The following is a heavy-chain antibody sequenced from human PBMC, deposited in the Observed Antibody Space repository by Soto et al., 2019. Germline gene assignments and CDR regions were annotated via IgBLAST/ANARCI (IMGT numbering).Heavy chain of an antibody. J-gene: IGHJ4*02. D-gene: IGHD6-19*01. CDR3: ARAVAVAADFDY. V-gene: IGHV1-3*05. CDR2: INAGNGNT. CDR1: GYTFTGYA. Sequence: QVQLVQSGAEEKKPGASVKVSCKASGYTFTGYAMHWVRQAPGQRLEWMGWINAGNGNTKYSQKCQGRGTITRDTSASTAYMELRSLRSEDTAVYYCARAVAVAADFDYWGQGTLVTVSS.